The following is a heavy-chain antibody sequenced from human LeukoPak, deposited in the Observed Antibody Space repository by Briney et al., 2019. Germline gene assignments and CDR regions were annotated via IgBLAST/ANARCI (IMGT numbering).Heavy chain of an antibody. CDR3: AKESGALGAPLYDY. J-gene: IGHJ4*02. CDR1: GFIFRNYA. V-gene: IGHV3-23*01. CDR2: ISDNGGGT. D-gene: IGHD4/OR15-4a*01. Sequence: GGSLRLSCVASGFIFRNYAMSWVRQAPGEGLEWVSGISDNGGGTFYADSVKGRFTISRDNSKNMLYLQMNSLRAEDTAVYYCAKESGALGAPLYDYWGQGILVTGSS.